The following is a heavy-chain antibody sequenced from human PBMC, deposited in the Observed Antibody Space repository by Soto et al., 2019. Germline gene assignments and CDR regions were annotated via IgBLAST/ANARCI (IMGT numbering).Heavy chain of an antibody. J-gene: IGHJ3*02. CDR1: GYTFTGYY. V-gene: IGHV1-2*02. CDR2: INPNSGGT. CDR3: ARDYCSGGSCPSDAFDI. D-gene: IGHD2-15*01. Sequence: ASVKVSCKASGYTFTGYYMHWVRQAPGQGLEWMGWINPNSGGTNYAQKFQGRVTMTRDTSTSTVYMELSSLRSEDTAVYYCARDYCSGGSCPSDAFDIWGQGTMVTVSS.